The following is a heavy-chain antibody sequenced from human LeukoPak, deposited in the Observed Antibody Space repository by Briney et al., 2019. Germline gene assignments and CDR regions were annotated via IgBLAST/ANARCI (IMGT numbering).Heavy chain of an antibody. J-gene: IGHJ5*02. CDR2: INPSGGST. CDR1: GYTFTSYY. CDR3: ARGPSSRLRFLEWSTSGGSFDP. V-gene: IGHV1-46*01. Sequence: GASVKVSCKASGYTFTSYYMHWVRQAPGQGLEWMGIINPSGGSTSYAQKFQGRVTMTRDTSTSTVYMELSSLRSEDTAVYYCARGPSSRLRFLEWSTSGGSFDPWGQGTLVTVSS. D-gene: IGHD3-3*01.